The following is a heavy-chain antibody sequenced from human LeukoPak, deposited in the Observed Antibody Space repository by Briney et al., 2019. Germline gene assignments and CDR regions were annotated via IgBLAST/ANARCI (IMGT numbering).Heavy chain of an antibody. Sequence: GASVKVSCKASGYTFTSHYMHWVRQASGQGLEWMGIINPSGVSTSYAQKLQGRVTMTRETSTSTVYMELSSLRSEDTAVYYCAREFSTVTTLDYWGQGTLVTVSS. J-gene: IGHJ4*02. CDR1: GYTFTSHY. V-gene: IGHV1-46*01. CDR3: AREFSTVTTLDY. D-gene: IGHD4-17*01. CDR2: INPSGVST.